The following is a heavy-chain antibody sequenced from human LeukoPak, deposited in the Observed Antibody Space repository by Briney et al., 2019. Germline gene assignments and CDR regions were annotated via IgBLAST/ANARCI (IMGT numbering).Heavy chain of an antibody. CDR3: VREGGLGYCSNNCCPGSY. Sequence: GGSLRLFYAASGFTLSGNYIIWVPQAPGKGLEDGSAIYNDGHTFYADSVKGRFTISRDNSKNTLYLQMNSLRVEDTAIYYCVREGGLGYCSNNCCPGSYWGQGTLVTVSS. CDR1: GFTLSGNY. CDR2: IYNDGHT. J-gene: IGHJ4*02. D-gene: IGHD2-2*01. V-gene: IGHV3-66*01.